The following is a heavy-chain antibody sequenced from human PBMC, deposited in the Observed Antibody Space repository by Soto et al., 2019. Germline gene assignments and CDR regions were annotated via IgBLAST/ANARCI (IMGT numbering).Heavy chain of an antibody. D-gene: IGHD5-12*01. CDR1: GGSISSYY. CDR3: AKDRGGYDFGYYYYGMDV. V-gene: IGHV4-59*01. J-gene: IGHJ6*02. CDR2: IYYSGST. Sequence: SETLSLTCTVSGGSISSYYWSWIRQPPGKGLEWIGYIYYSGSTNYNPSLKSRVTISIDSSKNQFSLKLSSVTAADTAVYYCAKDRGGYDFGYYYYGMDVWGQGT.